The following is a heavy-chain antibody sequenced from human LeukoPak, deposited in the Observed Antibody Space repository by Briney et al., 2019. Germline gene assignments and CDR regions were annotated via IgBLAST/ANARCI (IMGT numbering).Heavy chain of an antibody. CDR2: ISGSGGSA. Sequence: GGPLRLSCAASGFTFYNYAMSWVRQAPGKGLEWVSEISGSGGSAYYADSVKGRFTISRDNSENTMYLQMNSLRAEDTAVYYCARTYNIRYFDIWGPGTLVTVSS. V-gene: IGHV3-23*01. D-gene: IGHD1-1*01. CDR3: ARTYNIRYFDI. CDR1: GFTFYNYA. J-gene: IGHJ4*02.